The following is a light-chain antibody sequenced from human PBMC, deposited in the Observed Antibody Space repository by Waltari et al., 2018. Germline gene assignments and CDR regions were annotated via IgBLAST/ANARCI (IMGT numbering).Light chain of an antibody. CDR2: RND. CDR3: ASWDDSPSGRWV. Sequence: QSILTQPPSASGTPGQRVTISCSGTYSNVGNNVVNWYQQLPGTVPKLLLYRNDQRPSGVPDRFSGAKSGTSASLAISGLRSEDDGHYFCASWDDSPSGRWVFGGGTKVTVL. V-gene: IGLV1-47*01. J-gene: IGLJ3*02. CDR1: YSNVGNNV.